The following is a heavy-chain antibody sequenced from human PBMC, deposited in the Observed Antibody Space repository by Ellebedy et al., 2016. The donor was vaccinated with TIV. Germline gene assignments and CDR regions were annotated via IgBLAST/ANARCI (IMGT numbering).Heavy chain of an antibody. CDR1: GGSISSYY. V-gene: IGHV4-59*01. D-gene: IGHD4-17*01. Sequence: SETLSLXXTVSGGSISSYYWSWIRQPPGKGLEWIGYIYYSGSTNYNPSLKSRVTISVDTSKNQFSLKLSSVTAADTAVYYCARAYGDYVPFDYWGQGTLVTVSS. CDR2: IYYSGST. J-gene: IGHJ4*02. CDR3: ARAYGDYVPFDY.